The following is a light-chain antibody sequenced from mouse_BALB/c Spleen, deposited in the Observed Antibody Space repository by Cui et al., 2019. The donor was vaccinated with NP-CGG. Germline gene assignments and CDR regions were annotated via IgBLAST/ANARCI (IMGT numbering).Light chain of an antibody. Sequence: QADVTQEYSLTTSPGETVTLTCRSSTGAFTTSNYANWVQEKPDHLFTGLIGGTNNRVPGVPARFSGSLIGDKAALTITGAQTEDEAIYFCALWYSNHWVFGGGTKLTVL. CDR3: ALWYSNHWV. CDR1: TGAFTTSNY. CDR2: GTN. J-gene: IGLJ1*01. V-gene: IGLV1*01.